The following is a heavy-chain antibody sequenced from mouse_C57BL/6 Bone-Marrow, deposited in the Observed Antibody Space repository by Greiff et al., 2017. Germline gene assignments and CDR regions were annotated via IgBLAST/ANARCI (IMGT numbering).Heavy chain of an antibody. J-gene: IGHJ4*01. D-gene: IGHD1-1*01. CDR2: ISDGGSYT. Sequence: EVQLVESGGGLVKPGGSLKLSCAASGFTFSSYAMSWVRPTPETRLEWVATISDGGSYTYSPDTVKGRFTISRHNAKNNLYLQMSHLKSENTAMYYCAREGLLRAMDYWGQGTSGTVSS. CDR1: GFTFSSYA. CDR3: AREGLLRAMDY. V-gene: IGHV5-4*01.